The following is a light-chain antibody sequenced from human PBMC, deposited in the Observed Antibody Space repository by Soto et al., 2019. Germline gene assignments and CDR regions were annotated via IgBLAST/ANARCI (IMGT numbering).Light chain of an antibody. J-gene: IGKJ5*01. Sequence: EIVLTQSPGPLSLSPGESATLSCRASQSVSSSYLAWYQQKPGQAPSLLIYGASRRATGIPDRFSGSGSGTDFTLTISRLEPEDFAVYYCQQYDSSPITFGQGTRLEI. CDR1: QSVSSSY. V-gene: IGKV3-20*01. CDR2: GAS. CDR3: QQYDSSPIT.